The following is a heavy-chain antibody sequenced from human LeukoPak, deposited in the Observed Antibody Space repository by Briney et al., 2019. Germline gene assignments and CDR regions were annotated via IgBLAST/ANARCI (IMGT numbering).Heavy chain of an antibody. CDR1: GYTFTGYY. CDR2: IHPNSGGT. D-gene: IGHD6-19*01. Sequence: DSVKVSCKASGYTFTGYYLHWVRQAPGQGLEWMGWIHPNSGGTNYAQKFQGRVTMTRDTSISTAYMELSSLRSDDTAVYFCARLASVPGWGQGTLVTVSS. CDR3: ARLASVPG. V-gene: IGHV1-2*02. J-gene: IGHJ1*01.